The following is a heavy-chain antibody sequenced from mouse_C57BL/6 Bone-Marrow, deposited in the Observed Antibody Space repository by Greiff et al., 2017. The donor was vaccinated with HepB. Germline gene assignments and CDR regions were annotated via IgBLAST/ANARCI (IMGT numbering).Heavy chain of an antibody. J-gene: IGHJ1*03. CDR1: GYTFTSYW. CDR2: IHPNSGST. D-gene: IGHD1-1*01. V-gene: IGHV1-64*01. Sequence: QVQLQQPGAELVKPGASVKLSCKASGYTFTSYWMHWVKQRPGQGLEWIGMIHPNSGSTNYNEKFKSKATLTVDKSSSTAYMQLSSLPSEDSAVYYCARYITTVVASLGYFDVWGTGTTVTVSS. CDR3: ARYITTVVASLGYFDV.